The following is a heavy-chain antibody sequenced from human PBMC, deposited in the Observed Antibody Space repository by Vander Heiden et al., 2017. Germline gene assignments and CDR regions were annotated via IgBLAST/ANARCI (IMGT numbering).Heavy chain of an antibody. CDR1: GFTFSDHY. V-gene: IGHV3-72*01. Sequence: EVQLVESGGGLVQPGGSLRLACAASGFTFSDHYMDWVRQAPGKGLEWVGRTRNKAKSYTTEYAASVKGSFTISRDHANNSLYIQMNRMKTEDTGVYYGARTAADGPFDYWGQGTLVTVSS. J-gene: IGHJ4*02. CDR3: ARTAADGPFDY. CDR2: TRNKAKSYTT. D-gene: IGHD6-13*01.